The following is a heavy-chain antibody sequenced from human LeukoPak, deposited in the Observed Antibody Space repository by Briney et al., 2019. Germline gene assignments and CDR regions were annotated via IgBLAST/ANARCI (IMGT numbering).Heavy chain of an antibody. J-gene: IGHJ4*02. V-gene: IGHV1-2*02. CDR3: ASLETEGRYYNFDY. CDR2: INPNSGGT. CDR1: GYTFTGYY. Sequence: ASVKVSCKASGYTFTGYYMHWVRQAPGQGLEWMGWINPNSGGTNYAQKFQGRVTMTRDTSISTAYMELSRLRSDDTAVYYGASLETEGRYYNFDYWGQGTLVTVSS. D-gene: IGHD3-22*01.